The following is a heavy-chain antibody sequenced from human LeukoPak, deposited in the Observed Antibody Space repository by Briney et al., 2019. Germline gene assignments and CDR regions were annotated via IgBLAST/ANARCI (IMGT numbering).Heavy chain of an antibody. CDR3: ARGTGTPGWFDP. V-gene: IGHV3-21*01. CDR1: GFTFSSYS. CDR2: ISSSSSYI. D-gene: IGHD2-8*02. J-gene: IGHJ5*02. Sequence: GGSLRLSCAASGFTFSSYSMNWVRQAPGKGLEWVSSISSSSSYIYYADSVKGRFTISRDNAKNSLYLQMNSLGAEDTAVYYCARGTGTPGWFDPWGQGTLVTVSS.